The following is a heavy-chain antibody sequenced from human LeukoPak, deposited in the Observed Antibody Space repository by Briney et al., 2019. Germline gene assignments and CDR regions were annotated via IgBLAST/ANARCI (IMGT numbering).Heavy chain of an antibody. V-gene: IGHV4-39*07. CDR1: GGSISSYY. J-gene: IGHJ6*03. CDR2: MYYSGST. CDR3: ARDGGAVWFGESYYMDV. Sequence: SETLSLTCTVSGGSISSYYWGWIRQPPGKGLEWIGSMYYSGSTYYNPSLKSRVTISINTSKNQFSLKLSSVTAADTAVYYCARDGGAVWFGESYYMDVWGKGTTVTISS. D-gene: IGHD3-10*01.